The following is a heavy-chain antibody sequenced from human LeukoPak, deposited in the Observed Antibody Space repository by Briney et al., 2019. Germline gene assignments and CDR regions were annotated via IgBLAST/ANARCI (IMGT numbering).Heavy chain of an antibody. CDR1: GYTFTGYD. CDR3: ARGLTRWLQFSLNY. Sequence: GASVKVSCKASGYTFTGYDINWVRQATGQGLEWMGWMNPNSGNTGYAQKFQGRATMTRNTSISTAYMELSSLRSGDTAVYYCARGLTRWLQFSLNYWGQGTLVTVSS. CDR2: MNPNSGNT. J-gene: IGHJ4*02. V-gene: IGHV1-8*01. D-gene: IGHD5-24*01.